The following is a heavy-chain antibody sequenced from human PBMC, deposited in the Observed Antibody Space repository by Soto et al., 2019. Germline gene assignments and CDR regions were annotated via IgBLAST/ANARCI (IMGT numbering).Heavy chain of an antibody. J-gene: IGHJ3*02. Sequence: GGSLRLSCAASGFTVSSNYMSWVRQASGKGLEWVSVIYSGGSTYYADSVKGRFTISRHNSKNTLYLQMNSLRAEDTAVYYCARLGGLLWFGELSGAFDIWGQGTMVTVSS. CDR2: IYSGGST. V-gene: IGHV3-53*04. CDR3: ARLGGLLWFGELSGAFDI. D-gene: IGHD3-10*01. CDR1: GFTVSSNY.